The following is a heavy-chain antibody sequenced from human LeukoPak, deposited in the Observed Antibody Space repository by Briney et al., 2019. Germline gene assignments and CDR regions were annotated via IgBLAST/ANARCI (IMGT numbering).Heavy chain of an antibody. Sequence: GGSLRLSCAASGFNFDDYAMHWVRQAPGKGLELVSLISGDGGSTYYADSVKGRFTISRDNSRNSLYLQMNSLRPEDTALYYCAKTRSNGRYSHSYGMDVWGQGTTVTVSS. CDR3: AKTRSNGRYSHSYGMDV. D-gene: IGHD2-8*01. CDR2: ISGDGGST. V-gene: IGHV3-43*02. CDR1: GFNFDDYA. J-gene: IGHJ6*02.